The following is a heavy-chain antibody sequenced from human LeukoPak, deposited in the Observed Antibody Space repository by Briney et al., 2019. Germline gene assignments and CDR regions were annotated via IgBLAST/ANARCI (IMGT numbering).Heavy chain of an antibody. CDR3: TRVTPSRYCSSTSCYRDWFDP. CDR1: GYTFTSYG. Sequence: ASVKVSCKASGYTFTSYGISWVRQAPGQGLEWMGWISAYNGNTNYAQKLQGRVTMTTDTSTSTAYMELRSLRSDDTAVYYCTRVTPSRYCSSTSCYRDWFDPWAREPWSPSPQ. J-gene: IGHJ5*02. CDR2: ISAYNGNT. D-gene: IGHD2-2*02. V-gene: IGHV1-18*01.